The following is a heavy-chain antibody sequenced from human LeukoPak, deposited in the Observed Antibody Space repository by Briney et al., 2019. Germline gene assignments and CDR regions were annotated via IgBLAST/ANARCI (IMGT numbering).Heavy chain of an antibody. J-gene: IGHJ5*02. CDR2: IYYSGST. Sequence: SETLSLTCTVSGGSISSSSYYWGWIRQPPGKGLEWIGSIYYSGSTYYNPSLKSRVTISVDTSKNQFSLKLSSVTAADTAVYYCARDDQPRLLGHTYNWFDPWGQGTLVTVSS. D-gene: IGHD4-17*01. CDR3: ARDDQPRLLGHTYNWFDP. CDR1: GGSISSSSYY. V-gene: IGHV4-39*07.